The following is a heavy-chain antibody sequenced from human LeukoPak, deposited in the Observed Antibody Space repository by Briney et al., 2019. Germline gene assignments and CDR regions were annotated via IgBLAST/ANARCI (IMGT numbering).Heavy chain of an antibody. V-gene: IGHV4-59*12. CDR3: ARDRGPNDYGGIFAY. Sequence: SETLSLTCTVSGGSISTYYWSWIRQPPGKGLEWIGYIYYSGSTNYNPSLKSRVTISVDTSKNQFSLKLSSVTAADTAVYYCARDRGPNDYGGIFAYWGQGTLVTVSS. D-gene: IGHD4-23*01. CDR1: GGSISTYY. J-gene: IGHJ4*02. CDR2: IYYSGST.